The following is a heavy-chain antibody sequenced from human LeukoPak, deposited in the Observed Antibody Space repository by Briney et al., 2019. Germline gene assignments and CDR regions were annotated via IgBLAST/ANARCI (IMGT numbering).Heavy chain of an antibody. CDR1: GFTFGSHA. CDR3: GKTTVGYSSGQKPAWPVDY. Sequence: GGSLRLSCEASGFTFGSHAMYWVRQAPGKGLEWVAGIFGSGGSPHYADPVKGRFTISRDNSRNTVYLQINSLRAEDTAVYYCGKTTVGYSSGQKPAWPVDYWGQGTLVTVSS. D-gene: IGHD5-18*01. J-gene: IGHJ4*02. CDR2: IFGSGGSP. V-gene: IGHV3-23*01.